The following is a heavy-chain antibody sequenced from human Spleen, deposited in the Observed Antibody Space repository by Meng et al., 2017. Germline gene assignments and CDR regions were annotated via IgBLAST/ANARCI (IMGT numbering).Heavy chain of an antibody. J-gene: IGHJ2*01. CDR1: GESFSDYY. V-gene: IGHV4-34*01. D-gene: IGHD1-14*01. Sequence: QVQLKQWGAGLLKPSETLSLTCVVSGESFSDYYWSWIRQPPGKGLEWIGEINHSGSTNYNPSLESRATISVDTSQNNLSLKLSSVTAADTAVYYCAREVPRKYFDLWGRGTLVTVSS. CDR3: AREVPRKYFDL. CDR2: INHSGST.